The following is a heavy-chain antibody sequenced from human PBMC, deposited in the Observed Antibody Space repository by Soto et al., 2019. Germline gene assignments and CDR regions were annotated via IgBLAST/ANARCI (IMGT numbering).Heavy chain of an antibody. V-gene: IGHV3-30*03. Sequence: PVVSLRVSCAASGFTFTNYGMHWVRQAPGKGLEWVAFIPYDGSDKYYADSVKGRFTISRDISKNTLYLQMDRLRVEDTAVYHCARDALSYQYDSSGYLGYWGQGTRVTVSS. CDR1: GFTFTNYG. J-gene: IGHJ4*02. D-gene: IGHD3-22*01. CDR2: IPYDGSDK. CDR3: ARDALSYQYDSSGYLGY.